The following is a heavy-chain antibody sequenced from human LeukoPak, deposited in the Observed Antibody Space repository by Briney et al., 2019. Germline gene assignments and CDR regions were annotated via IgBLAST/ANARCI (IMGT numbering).Heavy chain of an antibody. CDR3: ARGRFLEWLPVPDY. CDR1: GFTFDDYG. D-gene: IGHD3-3*01. J-gene: IGHJ4*02. Sequence: GGSLRLSCAASGFTFDDYGMSWVRQAPGKGLEWVSGINWNGGSTAYADSVKGRFTISRDNAKNSLYLQMNSLRSEDTALYYCARGRFLEWLPVPDYWGQGTLVTVSS. V-gene: IGHV3-20*04. CDR2: INWNGGST.